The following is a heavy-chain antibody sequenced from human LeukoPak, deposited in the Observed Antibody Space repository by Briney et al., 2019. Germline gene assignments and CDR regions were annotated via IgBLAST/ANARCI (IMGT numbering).Heavy chain of an antibody. D-gene: IGHD3-22*01. J-gene: IGHJ4*02. CDR3: AIVRGTDSSGYSFDY. V-gene: IGHV3-9*02. CDR1: GFTSDNYA. CDR2: ISWNSGYI. Sequence: PGGSLRLSCAASGFTSDNYAMHWVRQAPGKGLEWLSIISWNSGYIGYADSVKGRFTISRDNAKKSLDLQMNSLRAEDTAYYYCAIVRGTDSSGYSFDYWGQRTLVTVSS.